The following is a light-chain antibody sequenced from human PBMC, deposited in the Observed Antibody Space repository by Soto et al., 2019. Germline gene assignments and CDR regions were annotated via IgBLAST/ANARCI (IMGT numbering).Light chain of an antibody. CDR1: SSNIGSNY. CDR3: AAWDDSLSVYVV. Sequence: QSVLTQPPSASGTPGQRVTTSCSGSSSNIGSNYVYWYQQLPGTAPKLLIYRNNQRPSGVPDRFSGSKSGTSASLAISGLRSEDEADYYCAAWDDSLSVYVVFGGGTKLTVL. J-gene: IGLJ2*01. CDR2: RNN. V-gene: IGLV1-47*01.